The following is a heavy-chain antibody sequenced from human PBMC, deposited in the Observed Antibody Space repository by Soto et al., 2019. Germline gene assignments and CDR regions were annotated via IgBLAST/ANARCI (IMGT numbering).Heavy chain of an antibody. CDR2: INPKSGDT. J-gene: IGHJ3*01. D-gene: IGHD3-22*01. CDR1: GYTFTDYY. CDR3: ASWYCDTRDHDAFDV. V-gene: IGHV1-2*02. Sequence: ASVKVSCKASGYTFTDYYIHWVRQAPGQGLEWMGWINPKSGDTNYAQKFQGRVTMARDTSITTAYMDLSSLKSDDTALYYCASWYCDTRDHDAFDVWGQGTLVTVSS.